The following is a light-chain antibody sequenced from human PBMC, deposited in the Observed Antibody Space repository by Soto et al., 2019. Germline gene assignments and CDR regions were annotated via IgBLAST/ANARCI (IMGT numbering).Light chain of an antibody. Sequence: QLVLTQSPSASASLGASVKLTCTLSSGHSSYAIAWHQQQPEKGPRYLMKVNTDGSHNKGDGIPDRFSGSSSGAERYLTISGLLSEDEAAYYCQTWGAGFSVVFGGGTKLTVL. CDR1: SGHSSYA. CDR3: QTWGAGFSVV. J-gene: IGLJ2*01. V-gene: IGLV4-69*01. CDR2: VNTDGSH.